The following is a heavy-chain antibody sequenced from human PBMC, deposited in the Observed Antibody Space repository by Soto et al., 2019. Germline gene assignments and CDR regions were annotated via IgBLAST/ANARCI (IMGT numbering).Heavy chain of an antibody. CDR1: GFTFSNYD. CDR2: IGTAGDT. Sequence: GGSLRLSCATSGFTFSNYDMHWVRQATGKGLEWVSAIGTAGDTYYPGSVKGRFTISRENAKNSLYLQMNSLRAEDTAVYYCARAVAANYYYYYGMDVWGQGTTVTVSS. CDR3: ARAVAANYYYYYGMDV. J-gene: IGHJ6*02. V-gene: IGHV3-13*01. D-gene: IGHD6-19*01.